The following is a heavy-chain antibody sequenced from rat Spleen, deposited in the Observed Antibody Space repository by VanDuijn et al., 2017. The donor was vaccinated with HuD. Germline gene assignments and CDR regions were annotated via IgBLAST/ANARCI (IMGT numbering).Heavy chain of an antibody. D-gene: IGHD1-5*01. CDR3: TREALDIDNIGKITPFFDY. Sequence: EVQLVESDGGLVQPGRSLKLSCAASGFTFSDYYMAWVRQAPTKGLEWVATISSDGSLPYYRDSVKGRFTISRDNAKISLYRQMDSLRSGDTATYYFTREALDIDNIGKITPFFDYWGQGVMVTVSS. CDR2: ISSDGSLP. J-gene: IGHJ2*01. V-gene: IGHV5-29*01. CDR1: GFTFSDYY.